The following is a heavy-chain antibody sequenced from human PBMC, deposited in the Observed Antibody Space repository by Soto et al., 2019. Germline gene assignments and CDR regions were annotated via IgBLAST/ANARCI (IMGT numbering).Heavy chain of an antibody. D-gene: IGHD6-6*01. J-gene: IGHJ4*02. CDR2: IIPIFGTA. V-gene: IGHV1-69*12. CDR3: ASHGGSIAARPPGYYVDY. CDR1: GGTFSSYA. Sequence: QVQLVQSGAEVKKPGSSVKVSCKASGGTFSSYAISWVRQAPGQGLEWMGGIIPIFGTANYAQKFQGRVTNTADDSTGTAYMELSSLRSEDTAVYYCASHGGSIAARPPGYYVDYWGQGTLVTVSS.